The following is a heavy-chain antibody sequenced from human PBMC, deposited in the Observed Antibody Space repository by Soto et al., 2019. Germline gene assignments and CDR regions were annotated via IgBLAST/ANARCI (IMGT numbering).Heavy chain of an antibody. V-gene: IGHV4-30-4*01. Sequence: QVQLQESGPGLVKPSQTLSLTCTVSGGSISSGDYYWSWIRQPPGKGLEWIGYIYYLGSTYYNPSLRSRVTISIDTSRNQFSLKLRFVTAADTAVYFCARDRDGSNWNWGQGTLVTVSS. CDR3: ARDRDGSNWN. CDR2: IYYLGST. CDR1: GGSISSGDYY. D-gene: IGHD1-1*01. J-gene: IGHJ1*01.